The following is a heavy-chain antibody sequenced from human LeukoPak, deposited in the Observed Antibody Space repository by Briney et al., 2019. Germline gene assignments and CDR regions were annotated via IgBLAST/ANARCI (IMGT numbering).Heavy chain of an antibody. J-gene: IGHJ4*02. D-gene: IGHD5-18*01. CDR3: AKRIQSAMATGY. V-gene: IGHV3-48*03. CDR2: ISSSGSTI. Sequence: GGSLRLSCAASGFTFGSYEMNWVRQAPGKGLEWVSYISSSGSTIYYADSVKGRFTISRDNAKNSLYLQMNSLRAEDTAVYYCAKRIQSAMATGYWGQGTLVTVSS. CDR1: GFTFGSYE.